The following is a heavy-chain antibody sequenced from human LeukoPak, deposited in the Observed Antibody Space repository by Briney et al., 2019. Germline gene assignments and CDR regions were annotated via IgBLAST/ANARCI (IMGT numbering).Heavy chain of an antibody. CDR3: ARYYLRDGDFDY. J-gene: IGHJ4*02. CDR1: GFTFSSYG. D-gene: IGHD3-10*01. Sequence: QPGGSLRLSCAASGFTFSSYGMHWVRQAPGKGLEWVAVISYDGSNKYYVDSVKGRFTISRDNAKNSLYLQMNSLRAEDTAVYYCARYYLRDGDFDYWGQGTLVTVSS. V-gene: IGHV3-30*03. CDR2: ISYDGSNK.